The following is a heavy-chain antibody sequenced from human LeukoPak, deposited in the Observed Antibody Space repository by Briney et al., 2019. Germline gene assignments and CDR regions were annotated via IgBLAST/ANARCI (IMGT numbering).Heavy chain of an antibody. CDR2: IGSDGNKK. CDR3: ARGRYSSSWKDY. CDR1: GFTFSSYA. Sequence: GGSLRLSCAASGFTFSSYAMHWVRQAPGKGLEWVALIGSDGNKKYYADSVKGRFSISRDNSNNTLYLQMNSLGVEDTAVYCCARGRYSSSWKDYWGQGTLVTVSS. V-gene: IGHV3-33*01. D-gene: IGHD6-13*01. J-gene: IGHJ4*02.